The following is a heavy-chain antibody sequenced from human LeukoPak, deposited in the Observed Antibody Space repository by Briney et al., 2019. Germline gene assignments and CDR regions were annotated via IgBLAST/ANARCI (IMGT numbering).Heavy chain of an antibody. D-gene: IGHD3-3*01. CDR1: GYTSTSYY. CDR3: ARDIDSRDFWSGPFDY. V-gene: IGHV1-46*01. CDR2: INPSGGST. J-gene: IGHJ4*02. Sequence: GASVKVSCKASGYTSTSYYMHWVRQAPGQGLEWMGIINPSGGSTSYAQKFQGRVTMTRDTSTSTVYMELSSLRSEDTAVYYCARDIDSRDFWSGPFDYWGQGTLVTVSS.